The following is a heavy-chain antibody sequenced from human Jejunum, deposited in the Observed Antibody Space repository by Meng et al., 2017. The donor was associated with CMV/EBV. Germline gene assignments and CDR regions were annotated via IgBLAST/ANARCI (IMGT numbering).Heavy chain of an antibody. Sequence: VSGGSISSSDYYWGGVRQPPGKGLEWIGTIYYRGDTYYSPSLESRLTISVDTSKNQFSLRLRSVTAADTAVYYCARVTVVSQRFDYWGQGTLVTVSS. CDR3: ARVTVVSQRFDY. CDR1: GGSISSSDYY. V-gene: IGHV4-39*07. J-gene: IGHJ4*02. CDR2: IYYRGDT. D-gene: IGHD6-25*01.